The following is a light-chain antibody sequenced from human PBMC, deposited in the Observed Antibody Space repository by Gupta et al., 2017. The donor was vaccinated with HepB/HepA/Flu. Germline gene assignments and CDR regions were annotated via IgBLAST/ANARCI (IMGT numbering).Light chain of an antibody. CDR1: QSVSSSY. V-gene: IGKV3-20*01. CDR2: GAS. Sequence: ELVLTQSPGTLSLSPGERATLSCRASQSVSSSYLAWYQQKPGQAPRLLIYGASSRATGIPDRFSGSGSGTXFTLTIXRLEPEDIAVYYCQQYGSSLWTFGXGTKVEIK. CDR3: QQYGSSLWT. J-gene: IGKJ1*01.